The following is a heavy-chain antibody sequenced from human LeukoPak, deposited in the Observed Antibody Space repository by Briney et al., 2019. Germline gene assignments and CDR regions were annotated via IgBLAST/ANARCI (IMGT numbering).Heavy chain of an antibody. CDR1: GFTFSSYE. J-gene: IGHJ3*02. D-gene: IGHD1-14*01. V-gene: IGHV3-48*03. CDR3: ANLEPVPGGGAFDI. Sequence: PGGSLRLSCAASGFTFSSYEMKWVRQAPGKGLEWVSYISSSGSTIYYADSVKGRFTISRDNSKNTLYMQMNSLSVEDTAVYYCANLEPVPGGGAFDIWGQGTMVTVSS. CDR2: ISSSGSTI.